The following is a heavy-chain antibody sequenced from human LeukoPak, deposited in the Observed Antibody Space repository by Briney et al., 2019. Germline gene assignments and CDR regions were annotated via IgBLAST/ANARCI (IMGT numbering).Heavy chain of an antibody. V-gene: IGHV3-23*01. D-gene: IGHD3-22*01. CDR2: ISPSGDIL. J-gene: IGHJ3*02. CDR3: AKEASSGYYYNDAFDI. Sequence: SGGSLRLSCAASGFTFSRHGMNWVRQAPGKGLEWVSGISPSGDILYYADSVKGRFTISRDNSKNTLYLQMNSLRAEDTAVYYCAKEASSGYYYNDAFDIWGQGTMVTVSS. CDR1: GFTFSRHG.